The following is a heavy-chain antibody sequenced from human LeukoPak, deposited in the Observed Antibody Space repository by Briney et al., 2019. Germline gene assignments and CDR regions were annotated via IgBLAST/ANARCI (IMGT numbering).Heavy chain of an antibody. CDR2: IRYDGNNK. Sequence: PGGSLRLSCGASGFTFSNYGMLWVRQAPGQGLEWVAFIRYDGNNKLYADSMKGRFTIPRDNSKNTLYLHINSLRSEDTAVFYCVKDNPRDLWGQGTLVIVSS. J-gene: IGHJ4*02. CDR1: GFTFSNYG. D-gene: IGHD1-14*01. CDR3: VKDNPRDL. V-gene: IGHV3-30*02.